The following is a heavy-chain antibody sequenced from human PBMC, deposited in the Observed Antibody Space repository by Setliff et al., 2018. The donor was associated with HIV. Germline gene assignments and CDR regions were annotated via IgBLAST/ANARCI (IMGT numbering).Heavy chain of an antibody. J-gene: IGHJ3*02. CDR1: GYTFTGYY. CDR2: INPNSGGT. V-gene: IGHV1-2*02. Sequence: GASVKVSCKASGYTFTGYYMHWVRQAPGQGLEWMGWINPNSGGTNYAQKFQGRVTMTRDTSISTAYMELSRLRSDDTAVYYCARSLIVVVPAAMLDAFDIWGQGTMVTVSS. D-gene: IGHD2-2*01. CDR3: ARSLIVVVPAAMLDAFDI.